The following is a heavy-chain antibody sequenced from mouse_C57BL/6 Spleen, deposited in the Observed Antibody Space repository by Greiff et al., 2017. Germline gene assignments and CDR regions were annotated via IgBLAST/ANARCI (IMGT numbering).Heavy chain of an antibody. Sequence: EVQRVESGPELVKPGDSVKISCKASGYSFTGYFMNWVMQSHGKSLEWIGRINPYNGDTFYNQKFKGKATLTVDKSSSTAHMELRSLTSEDSAVYYCAREGYDYDEGVDYWGQGTTLTVSS. CDR1: GYSFTGYF. D-gene: IGHD2-4*01. CDR2: INPYNGDT. J-gene: IGHJ2*01. CDR3: AREGYDYDEGVDY. V-gene: IGHV1-20*01.